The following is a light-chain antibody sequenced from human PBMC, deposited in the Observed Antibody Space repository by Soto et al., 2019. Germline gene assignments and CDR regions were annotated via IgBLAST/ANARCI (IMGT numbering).Light chain of an antibody. CDR2: DAS. J-gene: IGKJ1*01. CDR3: QHRSNWWT. Sequence: VVTQSPSTLSFSPGARATLSCRASQSVSSNLAWYQQPPGPAPRILIYDASNRATGIPARFSGSGSGTDFPPTISSLDPEYSAVYYCQHRSNWWTFGQGTKVDIK. CDR1: QSVSSN. V-gene: IGKV3-11*01.